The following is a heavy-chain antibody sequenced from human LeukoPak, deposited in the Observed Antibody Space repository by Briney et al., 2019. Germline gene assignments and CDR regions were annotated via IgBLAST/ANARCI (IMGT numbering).Heavy chain of an antibody. J-gene: IGHJ6*02. D-gene: IGHD4-17*01. CDR3: AKYGDYRYLYGMDV. Sequence: GRSLRLSCAASGFTFSSYGMHWVRQAPGKGLEWVAVISYDGSNKYYADSVKGRFTISRDNAKNSLYLQMNNLRAEDTAVYYCAKYGDYRYLYGMDVWGQGTTVTVSS. CDR2: ISYDGSNK. V-gene: IGHV3-30*18. CDR1: GFTFSSYG.